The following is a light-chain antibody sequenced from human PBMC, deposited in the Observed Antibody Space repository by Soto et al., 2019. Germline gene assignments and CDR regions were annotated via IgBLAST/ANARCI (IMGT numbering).Light chain of an antibody. CDR3: QQSYSTPPWT. V-gene: IGKV1-39*01. CDR1: QSISSY. CDR2: AAS. J-gene: IGKJ1*01. Sequence: DIQMTQSPSSLSASVGDRVTITCRASQSISSYLHRYQQKPGKAPMLLIYAASSLQSGVPSRFSGSGSQTDFTLTTSSLQPEDFATYYCQQSYSTPPWTFGQGTKVEIK.